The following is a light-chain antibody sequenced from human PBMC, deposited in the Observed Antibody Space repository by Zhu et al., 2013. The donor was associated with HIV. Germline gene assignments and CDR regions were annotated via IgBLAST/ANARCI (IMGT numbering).Light chain of an antibody. CDR2: GPS. V-gene: IGKV3-20*01. J-gene: IGKJ1*01. Sequence: EVGVTQSPGTLSLSPGDRATLFCKTSQNINRDYLAWYQQRPGHPPRFLLHGPSGRADGIPDRFSGSGFGTDFTLTIDRLEPEDFAVYYCQVYGRAFGQGTKVEIK. CDR3: QVYGRA. CDR1: QNINRDY.